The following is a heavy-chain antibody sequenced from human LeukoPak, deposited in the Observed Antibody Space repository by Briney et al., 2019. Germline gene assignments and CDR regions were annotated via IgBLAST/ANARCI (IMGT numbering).Heavy chain of an antibody. D-gene: IGHD6-6*01. Sequence: SETLSLTCTVSDDSVSSDNYHWSWIRQPPGKGLEWIGYVYYSGSTNYNPSLKSRVTISVDTSKNQFSLKLSSVTAADTAVYFCARRKAVRPRDYYFDYWGQGTLVTVSS. CDR2: VYYSGST. J-gene: IGHJ4*02. V-gene: IGHV4-61*01. CDR1: DDSVSSDNYH. CDR3: ARRKAVRPRDYYFDY.